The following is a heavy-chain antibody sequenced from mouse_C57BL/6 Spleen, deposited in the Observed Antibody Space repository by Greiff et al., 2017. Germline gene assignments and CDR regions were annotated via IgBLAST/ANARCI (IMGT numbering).Heavy chain of an antibody. D-gene: IGHD2-4*01. J-gene: IGHJ4*01. Sequence: VQLQQSGAELVNPGASVKLSCQASGYAFTSYAMNWVQQRPGKGLEWIGEIYPGDGTTNYNGNFKGKATLTADKASSTAYMQLSSLTSEDSAVYFCARYEYVCWDLDYGGQGATVTVAS. CDR1: GYAFTSYA. V-gene: IGHV1-80*01. CDR2: IYPGDGTT. CDR3: ARYEYVCWDLDY.